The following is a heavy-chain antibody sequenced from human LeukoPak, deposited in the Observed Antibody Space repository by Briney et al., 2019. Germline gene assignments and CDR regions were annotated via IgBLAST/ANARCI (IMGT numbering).Heavy chain of an antibody. Sequence: GGSLRLSCAASGFTFSSYAMSWVRQAPGKGLEWVSAISGSGGSTYYADSVKGRFTISRDNSKNTLYLQMNSPRAEDTAVYYCAKVCILIVPAANNFDYWGQGTLVTVSS. CDR2: ISGSGGST. D-gene: IGHD2-2*01. J-gene: IGHJ4*02. CDR3: AKVCILIVPAANNFDY. CDR1: GFTFSSYA. V-gene: IGHV3-23*01.